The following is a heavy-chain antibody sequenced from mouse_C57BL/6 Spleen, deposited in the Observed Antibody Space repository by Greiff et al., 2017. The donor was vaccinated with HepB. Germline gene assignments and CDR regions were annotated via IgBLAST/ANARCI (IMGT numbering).Heavy chain of an antibody. V-gene: IGHV5-16*01. CDR2: INYDGSST. CDR3: ARFYYGNFDV. Sequence: EVKLVESEGGLVQPGSSMKLSCTASGFTFSDYYMAWVRQVPEKGLEWVANINYDGSSTYYLDSLKSRFIISRDNAKNILYLQMSSLKSEDTATYYCARFYYGNFDVWGTGTTVTVSS. CDR1: GFTFSDYY. D-gene: IGHD1-1*01. J-gene: IGHJ1*03.